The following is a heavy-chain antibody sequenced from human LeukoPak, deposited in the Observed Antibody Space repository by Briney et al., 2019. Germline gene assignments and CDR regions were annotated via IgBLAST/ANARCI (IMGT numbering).Heavy chain of an antibody. CDR1: GYSFTNYA. V-gene: IGHV1-3*01. Sequence: ASVKVSCKASGYSFTNYAIHWVRQAPGQRLEWMGWINAGNGNRIYSQKLQGRVTITRDTPASTAYMELNSLISEDTAVYYCARFLGDAAAPGYWGQGTLVTVSS. CDR3: ARFLGDAAAPGY. D-gene: IGHD6-13*01. CDR2: INAGNGNR. J-gene: IGHJ4*02.